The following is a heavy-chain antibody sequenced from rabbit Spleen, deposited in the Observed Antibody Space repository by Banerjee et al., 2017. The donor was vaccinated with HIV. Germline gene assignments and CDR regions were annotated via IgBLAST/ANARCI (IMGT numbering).Heavy chain of an antibody. V-gene: IGHV1S40*01. CDR3: ARDLVGVIGWNFYL. CDR2: IGTGGGKT. CDR1: GFSFSSSYW. J-gene: IGHJ4*01. D-gene: IGHD1-1*01. Sequence: QSLEESGGDLVKPGASLTLTCTASGFSFSSSYWMCWVRQAPGKGLEWVGCIGTGGGKTYYASWAKGRFTISRTSSTTVTLRMTSLAAADTATYFCARDLVGVIGWNFYLWGPGTLVTVS.